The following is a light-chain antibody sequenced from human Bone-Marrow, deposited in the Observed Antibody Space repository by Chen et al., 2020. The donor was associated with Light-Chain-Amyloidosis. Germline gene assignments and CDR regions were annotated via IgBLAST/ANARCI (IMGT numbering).Light chain of an antibody. Sequence: QPALTQPPSASGSPAPSVTISCTVTSSDVGGHDYVSWHQQHPAKAPKLIIYEVTKRPSGVPDRVSGSESRNTASLTVARLDAEDEADYYCRSYGGRNNLVFGGGTKLTVV. CDR3: RSYGGRNNLV. CDR1: SSDVGGHDY. V-gene: IGLV2-8*01. J-gene: IGLJ3*02. CDR2: EVT.